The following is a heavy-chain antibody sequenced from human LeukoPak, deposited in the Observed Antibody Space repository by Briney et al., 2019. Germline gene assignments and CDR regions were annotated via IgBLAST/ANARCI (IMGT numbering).Heavy chain of an antibody. CDR2: ISSSSNYI. V-gene: IGHV3-21*01. CDR1: GFTFSTYS. D-gene: IGHD3-22*01. CDR3: AREKPADYYDSSGPDDY. Sequence: GGSLRLSCAASGFTFSTYSMNWVRQAPGKGLEWVSSISSSSNYIYYADAVKGRFTISRDNAKNSLYLQMNSLRAEDTAVYYCAREKPADYYDSSGPDDYWGQGTLVTVSS. J-gene: IGHJ4*02.